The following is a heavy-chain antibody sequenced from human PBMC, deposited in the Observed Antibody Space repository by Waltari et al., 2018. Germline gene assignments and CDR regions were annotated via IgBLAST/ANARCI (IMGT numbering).Heavy chain of an antibody. D-gene: IGHD6-13*01. V-gene: IGHV3-73*01. J-gene: IGHJ4*02. CDR3: TGGAVTGTDF. CDR2: IRRKPNNYAT. CDR1: GSPSGAPT. Sequence: EVQVVESGGGLFRPGGPLKLPGAPFGSPSGAPTIHWGRQTSGKGLEWIGRIRRKPNNYATRYTASVEGRFTISRDDSENTAYLQMSSLMTEDTAVYYCTGGAVTGTDFWGQGTLVTVSS.